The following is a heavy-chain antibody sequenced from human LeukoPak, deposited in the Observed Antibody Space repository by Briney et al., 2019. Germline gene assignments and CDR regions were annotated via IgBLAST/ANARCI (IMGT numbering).Heavy chain of an antibody. D-gene: IGHD3-16*01. CDR2: IYYSGST. V-gene: IGHV4-39*01. J-gene: IGHJ4*02. CDR3: ARSVGDPKYYFDY. CDR1: GGSISSSSYY. Sequence: PSETLSLTCTVSGGSISSSSYYWGWIRQPPGKGLEWIGSIYYSGSTYYNPSLKSRVTISVDTSKNQFSLKLSSVTAADTAVYYCARSVGDPKYYFDYWGQGTLVTVSS.